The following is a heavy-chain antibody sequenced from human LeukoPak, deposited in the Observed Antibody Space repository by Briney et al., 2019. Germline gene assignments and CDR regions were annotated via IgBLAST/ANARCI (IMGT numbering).Heavy chain of an antibody. Sequence: AGGSLRLSGAASGFIFSSYGMHWVRQAPGKGLEWVAFIRYDGSNKYYADSVKGRFTISRDNSKNTLYLQMNSLRAEDTAVYYCAKDWSPASGRGGYFDYWGQGTLVTVSS. CDR2: IRYDGSNK. V-gene: IGHV3-30*02. CDR1: GFIFSSYG. J-gene: IGHJ4*02. CDR3: AKDWSPASGRGGYFDY. D-gene: IGHD6-13*01.